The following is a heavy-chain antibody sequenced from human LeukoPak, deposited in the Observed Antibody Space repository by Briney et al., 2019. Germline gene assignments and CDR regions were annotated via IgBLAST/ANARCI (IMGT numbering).Heavy chain of an antibody. V-gene: IGHV1-18*04. CDR2: ISAYNGNT. J-gene: IGHJ6*02. Sequence: ASVKVSCKASGYTFTYRYLHWVRQAPGQALEWMGWISAYNGNTNYAQKLQGRVTMTTDTSTSTAYMELRSLRSDDTAVYYCARGQFLEWLEIYGMDVWGQGTTVTVSS. D-gene: IGHD3-3*01. CDR1: GYTFTYRY. CDR3: ARGQFLEWLEIYGMDV.